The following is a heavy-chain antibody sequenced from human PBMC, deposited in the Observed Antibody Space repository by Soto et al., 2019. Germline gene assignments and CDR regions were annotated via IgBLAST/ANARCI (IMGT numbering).Heavy chain of an antibody. CDR3: GGDGHSGWHFDS. Sequence: PGGSLRLSCEASGFTFSTYWMSWIRQAPGKGLEWVGNIKPDGSQKYIADSVQGRFTTSRDNSKNSVYLQMNSLRVEDTAVYYCGGDGHSGWHFDSWGQGALVTVSS. CDR1: GFTFSTYW. V-gene: IGHV3-7*01. J-gene: IGHJ4*02. CDR2: IKPDGSQK. D-gene: IGHD6-19*01.